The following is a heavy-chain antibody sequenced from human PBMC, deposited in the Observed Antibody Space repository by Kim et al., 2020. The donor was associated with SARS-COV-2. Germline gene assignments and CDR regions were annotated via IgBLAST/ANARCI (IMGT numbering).Heavy chain of an antibody. Sequence: SETLSLTCAVYGGSFSGNYWSWIRHHPRRGREWCVEVIHRGSTNYYHSFMNRRTILLDTNNNNFSLMMSTLIAAATSAYYCSTAGRLRRVSPIFYYFIY. V-gene: IGHV4-34*12. J-gene: IGHJ4*01. CDR3: STAGRLRRVSPIFYYFIY. CDR2: VIHRGST. D-gene: IGHD3-3*01. CDR1: GGSFSGNY.